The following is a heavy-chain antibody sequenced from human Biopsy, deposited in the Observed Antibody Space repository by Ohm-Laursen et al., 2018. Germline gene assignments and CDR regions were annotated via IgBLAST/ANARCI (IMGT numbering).Heavy chain of an antibody. CDR1: GYTLTALS. J-gene: IGHJ4*02. D-gene: IGHD1-1*01. CDR3: AADINVWNVNY. V-gene: IGHV1-24*01. Sequence: ASVKASCKVSGYTLTALSMHWVRHAPGRGLEWMVGFAPEIGKTIYAQKSQGRVAMTEDTSTDTAYMELSSLRSEDTAVYYFAADINVWNVNYWGQGTQVTVSS. CDR2: FAPEIGKT.